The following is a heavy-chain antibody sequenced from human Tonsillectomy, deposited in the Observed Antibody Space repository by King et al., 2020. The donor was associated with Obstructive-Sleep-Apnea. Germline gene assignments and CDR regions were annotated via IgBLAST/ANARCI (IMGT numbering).Heavy chain of an antibody. D-gene: IGHD3-22*01. CDR2: GSNSGSTI. J-gene: IGHJ4*02. V-gene: IGHV3-48*04. CDR3: ARDPDYHDSIGYYPHFDY. Sequence: VQLVESGGGLVQPGGSLRPSCSASGFSFSNYDMNWVRQAPGKGLAWGSFGSNSGSTIYYADSVRGRFTIYKDNAKNSLYLQMNSLRAADTAVYYCARDPDYHDSIGYYPHFDYWGQGTLVTVSS. CDR1: GFSFSNYD.